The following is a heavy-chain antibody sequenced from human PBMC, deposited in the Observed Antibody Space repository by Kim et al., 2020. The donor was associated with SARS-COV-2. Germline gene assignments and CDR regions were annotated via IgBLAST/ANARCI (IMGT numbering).Heavy chain of an antibody. CDR1: GGSISSGGYY. Sequence: SETLSLTCTVSGGSISSGGYYWSWIRQHPGKGLEWIGYIYYSGSTYYNPSLKSRVTISVDTSKNQFSLKLSSVTAADTAVYYCARARITMIVVVGAFDIWGQGTMV. D-gene: IGHD3-22*01. J-gene: IGHJ3*02. V-gene: IGHV4-31*03. CDR2: IYYSGST. CDR3: ARARITMIVVVGAFDI.